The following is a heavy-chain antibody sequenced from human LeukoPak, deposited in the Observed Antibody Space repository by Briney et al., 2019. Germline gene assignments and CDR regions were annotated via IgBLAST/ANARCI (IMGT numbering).Heavy chain of an antibody. V-gene: IGHV3-23*01. J-gene: IGHJ4*02. CDR1: GFTFSSYA. CDR2: ISGSGGNT. CDR3: AKDPILTGYYSTFDY. Sequence: PGGSLRLSCAASGFTFSSYAMSWVRQAQGKGLEWVSAISGSGGNTYYADVVKGRFTISRDNSKNTLYLQMNSLRAEDTAVYYCAKDPILTGYYSTFDYWGQGTLVTVSS. D-gene: IGHD3-9*01.